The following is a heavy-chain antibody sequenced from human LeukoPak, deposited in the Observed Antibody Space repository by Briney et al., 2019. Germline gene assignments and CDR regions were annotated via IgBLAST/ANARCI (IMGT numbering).Heavy chain of an antibody. CDR1: GFTFSDYY. J-gene: IGHJ4*02. CDR3: ARVPSSISSTAIIFYYFDY. D-gene: IGHD2-21*02. V-gene: IGHV3-11*06. Sequence: GGSLRLSCAASGFTFSDYYMSWVRQAPGKGLEWVSYISSSSSYTNYAHPVKGRFPISREDAKNSLYLQMNSLRAEDTAVYYCARVPSSISSTAIIFYYFDYWGQGTLVTVSS. CDR2: ISSSSSYT.